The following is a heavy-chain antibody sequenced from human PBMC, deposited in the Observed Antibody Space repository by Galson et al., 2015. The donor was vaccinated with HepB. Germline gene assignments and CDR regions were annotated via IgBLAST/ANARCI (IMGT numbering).Heavy chain of an antibody. CDR1: GGTFSSYA. V-gene: IGHV1-69*13. D-gene: IGHD6-6*01. CDR3: ARVPGDLAARPLPMYYFDY. CDR2: IIPIFGTA. Sequence: SVKVSCKASGGTFSSYAISWVRQAPGQGLEWMGGIIPIFGTANYAQKFQGRVTITADESTSTAYMELSSLRSEDTAVYYCARVPGDLAARPLPMYYFDYWGQGTLVAVSS. J-gene: IGHJ4*02.